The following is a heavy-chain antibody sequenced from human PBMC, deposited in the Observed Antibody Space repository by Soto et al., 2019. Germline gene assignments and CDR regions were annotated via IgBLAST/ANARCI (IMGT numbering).Heavy chain of an antibody. CDR1: GFTFIGFA. CDR3: AKMVPRAGNHGSFDYFDY. CDR2: ITPSGDAT. Sequence: VVSKRVPYTAAGFTFIGFAMSCVSKLTRKGLEWVSGITPSGDATYYADSMRGRFTISRDNSKNTLYLQMDSLRAEDTAVYYCAKMVPRAGNHGSFDYFDYWGQGTLVTVSS. V-gene: IGHV3-23*01. D-gene: IGHD3-10*01. J-gene: IGHJ4*02.